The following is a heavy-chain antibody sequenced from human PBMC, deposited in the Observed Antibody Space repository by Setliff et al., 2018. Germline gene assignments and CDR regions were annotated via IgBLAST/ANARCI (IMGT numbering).Heavy chain of an antibody. CDR2: IWHDGGNK. CDR1: EFTFTSHA. Sequence: GGSLRLSCAASEFTFTSHAMHWVRQAPGKGLEWVAVIWHDGGNKYHADSVKGRFTISRDNSKNTLYLQMNSLRPEDTAVYYCARTCSGSGCYAGLESWGQGTPVTVLL. J-gene: IGHJ4*02. V-gene: IGHV3-33*01. CDR3: ARTCSGSGCYAGLES. D-gene: IGHD2-15*01.